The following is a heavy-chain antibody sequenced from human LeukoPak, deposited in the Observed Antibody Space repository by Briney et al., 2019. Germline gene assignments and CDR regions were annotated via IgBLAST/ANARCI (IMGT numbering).Heavy chain of an antibody. V-gene: IGHV3-23*01. D-gene: IGHD2-21*01. CDR2: ISGSGSDT. J-gene: IGHJ4*02. CDR3: ARASLPDEDAYSSLAY. CDR1: GFPFMRHA. Sequence: GGSLRLSCAASGFPFMRHAMAWVRQAPGKGLQWVSAISGSGSDTYYAESVKGRFTISRDNSRDMLYLQMNGLTFEDTAFYYCARASLPDEDAYSSLAYWGQGALVTVSS.